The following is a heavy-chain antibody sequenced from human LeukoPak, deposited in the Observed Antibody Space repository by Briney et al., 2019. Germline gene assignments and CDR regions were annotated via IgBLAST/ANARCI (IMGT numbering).Heavy chain of an antibody. J-gene: IGHJ3*02. Sequence: SVKVSCKASGGTFRSYAISWVRKAPGQGLEWMGGIIPIFGTANYAQKFQGRVTITTDESTSTAYMELSSLRSEDTAVYYYARAISRGPDAFDIWGQGTMVTVSS. D-gene: IGHD2-2*01. CDR2: IIPIFGTA. CDR3: ARAISRGPDAFDI. V-gene: IGHV1-69*05. CDR1: GGTFRSYA.